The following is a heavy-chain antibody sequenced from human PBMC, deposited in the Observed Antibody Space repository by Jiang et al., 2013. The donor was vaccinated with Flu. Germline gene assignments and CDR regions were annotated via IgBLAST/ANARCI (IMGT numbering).Heavy chain of an antibody. J-gene: IGHJ6*02. D-gene: IGHD2-15*01. V-gene: IGHV4/OR15-8*02. CDR2: IYHSGEP. Sequence: GSGLVKPSETLSLTCAVSGGSVSSPYFWNWVRQPPGKGLEWIGEIYHSGEPNYNPSLKSRVTISVDKSKNQFSLKLTSVTAADTAVYYCARVPVVVGATRVNYYYGMDVWGQGTTVTVSS. CDR1: GGSVSSPYF. CDR3: ARVPVVVGATRVNYYYGMDV.